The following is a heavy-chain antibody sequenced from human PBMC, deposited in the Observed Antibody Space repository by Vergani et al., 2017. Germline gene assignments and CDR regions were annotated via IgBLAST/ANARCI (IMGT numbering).Heavy chain of an antibody. D-gene: IGHD5-12*01. Sequence: EVQLVESGGGLVQPGGSLRLSCAASGFTLGQYWMHWVRQTPGTGLEWVSRVKSDGNSAMYADSVKGRFTISRDNSKNTLHLQMNSLRADDTAVYYCTKGSRGYTGYFFDYWGQGTLATVSS. CDR1: GFTLGQYW. J-gene: IGHJ4*02. V-gene: IGHV3-74*03. CDR3: TKGSRGYTGYFFDY. CDR2: VKSDGNSA.